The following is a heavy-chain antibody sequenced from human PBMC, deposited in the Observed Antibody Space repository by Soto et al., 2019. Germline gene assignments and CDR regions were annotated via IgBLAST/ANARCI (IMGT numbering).Heavy chain of an antibody. V-gene: IGHV3-30-3*01. J-gene: IGHJ4*02. Sequence: GGSLRLSCAASGFTFSSYAMHWVRQAPGKGLEWVAVISYDGSNKYYADSVKGRFTISRDNSKNTLYLQMNSLRAEDTAVYYCARDPTYYYDSSGYYGVADYWGQGTLVNAPQ. CDR3: ARDPTYYYDSSGYYGVADY. D-gene: IGHD3-22*01. CDR1: GFTFSSYA. CDR2: ISYDGSNK.